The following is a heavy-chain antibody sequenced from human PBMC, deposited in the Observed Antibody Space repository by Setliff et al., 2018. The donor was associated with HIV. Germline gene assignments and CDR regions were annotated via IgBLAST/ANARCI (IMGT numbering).Heavy chain of an antibody. Sequence: LRLSCAASGFTFANFAMGWVRQAPGKGLEWVSGCSGDSTYYADSVKGRFTISRDNSKNTLYLQMNSLRGEDTGVYYCARDPLPCSSPSCYPPGYFDYWGQGSLVTVSS. CDR3: ARDPLPCSSPSCYPPGYFDY. CDR1: GFTFANFA. CDR2: CSGDST. V-gene: IGHV3-23*01. J-gene: IGHJ4*02. D-gene: IGHD2-2*01.